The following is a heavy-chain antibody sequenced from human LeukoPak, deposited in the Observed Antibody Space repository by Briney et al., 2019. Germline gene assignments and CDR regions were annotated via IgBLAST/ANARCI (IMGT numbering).Heavy chain of an antibody. Sequence: GGSLRLSCTASGFTFDDYGMSWVRQAPGKGLEWVSSIYSSGSTYYADSMKGRFTISRDDSKNTLYLQMNSLTAEDTAVYYCAGDEGNYCFDYWGQGTLVTVSS. CDR2: IYSSGST. CDR1: GFTFDDYG. CDR3: AGDEGNYCFDY. D-gene: IGHD2/OR15-2a*01. V-gene: IGHV3-53*01. J-gene: IGHJ4*02.